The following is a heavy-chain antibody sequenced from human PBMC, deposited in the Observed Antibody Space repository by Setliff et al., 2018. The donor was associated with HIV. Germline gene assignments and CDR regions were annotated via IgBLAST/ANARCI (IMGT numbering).Heavy chain of an antibody. CDR1: GYTFTSYY. CDR2: INPSGGST. V-gene: IGHV1-46*01. Sequence: ASVKVSCKASGYTFTSYYMHWVRQAPGQGLEWMGIINPSGGSTSYAQKFQGRVTMTRDTSTSTVYMELSSLRSEDTAVYYCARASHSGPSSNGWYPYYFDYWGQGTLVTVSS. CDR3: ARASHSGPSSNGWYPYYFDY. J-gene: IGHJ4*02. D-gene: IGHD6-19*01.